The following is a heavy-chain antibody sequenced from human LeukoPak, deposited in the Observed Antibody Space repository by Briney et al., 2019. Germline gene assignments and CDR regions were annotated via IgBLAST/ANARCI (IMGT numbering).Heavy chain of an antibody. D-gene: IGHD3-3*01. CDR1: GDSISNYH. J-gene: IGHJ4*02. CDR2: INHSGST. CDR3: ARTFRESYYDFWSGYSTLDY. Sequence: PSETLSLTCTVSGDSISNYHWGWIRQPPGKGLEWIGEINHSGSTNYNPSLKSRVTISVDTSKNQFSLKLSSVTAADTAVYYCARTFRESYYDFWSGYSTLDYWGQGTLVTVSS. V-gene: IGHV4-34*01.